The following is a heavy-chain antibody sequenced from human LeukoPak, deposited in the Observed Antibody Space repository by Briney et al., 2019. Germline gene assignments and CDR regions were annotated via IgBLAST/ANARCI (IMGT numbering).Heavy chain of an antibody. V-gene: IGHV5-51*01. CDR1: GYRFTSYW. Sequence: GESLKISRKGSGYRFTSYWIGWVRQKPGKGLEWMGIIYPGDSDTRYSPSFQGQVTISADKSISTAYLQWSSLKASDTAMYYCARLNYYGTINWFDPWGQGTLVTVSS. D-gene: IGHD3-10*01. CDR3: ARLNYYGTINWFDP. CDR2: IYPGDSDT. J-gene: IGHJ5*02.